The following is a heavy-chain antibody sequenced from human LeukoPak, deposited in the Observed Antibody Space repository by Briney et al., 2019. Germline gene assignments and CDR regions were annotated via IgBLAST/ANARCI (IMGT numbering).Heavy chain of an antibody. CDR3: ARRLTQYDCFDP. CDR2: TYYRSTWYN. Sequence: PSETLPLTCAVSGGSMSSGIHSWNWIRQSPSRGLEWLGRTYYRSTWYNDYAVSVRGRITVNPDTSKNQFSLHLNSVTPEDTAVYYCARRLTQYDCFDPWGQGILVTVSS. D-gene: IGHD2-2*01. V-gene: IGHV6-1*01. J-gene: IGHJ5*02. CDR1: GGSMSSGIHS.